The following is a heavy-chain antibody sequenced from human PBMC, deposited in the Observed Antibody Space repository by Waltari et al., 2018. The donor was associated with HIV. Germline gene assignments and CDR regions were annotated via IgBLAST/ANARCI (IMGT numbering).Heavy chain of an antibody. D-gene: IGHD6-19*01. CDR2: INTNSGNP. CDR3: ARRNGSGWFSFDN. V-gene: IGHV7-4-1*02. CDR1: GYTFTSYA. Sequence: QVQLVQSGSELKKPGASVNISCKASGYTFTSYALNRVRQAPGQGLEWMGWINTNSGNPTYAQGFTGRFVVSLDTSVSTTYLQITSLKAEDTAVYYCARRNGSGWFSFDNWGQGTLVTVSS. J-gene: IGHJ4*02.